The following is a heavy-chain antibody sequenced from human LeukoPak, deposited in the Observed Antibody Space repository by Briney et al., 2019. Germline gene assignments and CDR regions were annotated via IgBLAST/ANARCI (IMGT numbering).Heavy chain of an antibody. CDR2: ISRLGDTI. Sequence: GGSLRLSCAASGFTFTDYFMGWIRQAPGKGLDWVSHISRLGDTIDYADSVRGRYTISRDNAKNSLFLQMNFLRAEDTAVYFCARVRRGGDSRYFDYWGQGALVTVSS. CDR3: ARVRRGGDSRYFDY. V-gene: IGHV3-11*01. CDR1: GFTFTDYF. J-gene: IGHJ4*02. D-gene: IGHD2-21*02.